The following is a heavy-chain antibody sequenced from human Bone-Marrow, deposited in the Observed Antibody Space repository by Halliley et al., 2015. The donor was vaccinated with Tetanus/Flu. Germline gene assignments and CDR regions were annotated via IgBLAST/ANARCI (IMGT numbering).Heavy chain of an antibody. CDR2: VHPSGNT. CDR1: GDSISDGGLY. D-gene: IGHD2-15*01. Sequence: TLSLTCTVSGDSISDGGLYWAWIRQHPGKGLEWIGYVHPSGNTYYNPSLKSRLSMSLDTSQNQFSLKVHSVTLADTAMYYCARVITGTPFDAWGQGLLVTVSS. J-gene: IGHJ5*02. CDR3: ARVITGTPFDA. V-gene: IGHV4-31*03.